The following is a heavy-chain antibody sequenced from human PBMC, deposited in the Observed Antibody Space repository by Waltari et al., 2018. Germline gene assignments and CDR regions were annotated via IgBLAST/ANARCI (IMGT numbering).Heavy chain of an antibody. CDR2: IYYSGST. V-gene: IGHV4-59*08. CDR3: ASSIQSDAFDI. Sequence: QVQLQESGPGLVKPSETLSLTCTVSGGSISSYYWSWIRQPPGKGLEWIGYIYYSGSTNYNPSLKSRVTISVDTSKNQFSLKRSSVTAADTAVYYCASSIQSDAFDIWGQGTMVTVSS. CDR1: GGSISSYY. J-gene: IGHJ3*02.